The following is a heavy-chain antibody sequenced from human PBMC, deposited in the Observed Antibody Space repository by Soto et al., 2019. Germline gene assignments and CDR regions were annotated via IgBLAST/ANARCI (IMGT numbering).Heavy chain of an antibody. CDR3: VKDSYADFHRVLSTAEYFFDY. CDR2: ITWNSGNI. J-gene: IGHJ4*01. Sequence: EVQLVESGGGLVRPGRCLRLSCTASGFTFDDYAMHWVRQAPGRGLEWVSGITWNSGNIAYADSVKGRFTIARDDDNNSLYLQMNSLRPEDTALYYCVKDSYADFHRVLSTAEYFFDYWGHGTLVTVSS. V-gene: IGHV3-9*01. D-gene: IGHD2-2*01. CDR1: GFTFDDYA.